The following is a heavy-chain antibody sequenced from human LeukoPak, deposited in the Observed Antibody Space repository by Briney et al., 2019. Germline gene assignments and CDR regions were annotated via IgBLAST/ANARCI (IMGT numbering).Heavy chain of an antibody. CDR2: FDPEGGET. J-gene: IGHJ6*02. D-gene: IGHD6-13*01. Sequence: ASVTVSCKVSGYTLTELSMHWVRQAPGKGLEWMGGFDPEGGETIYAQKFQGRVTMTEDTSTDTAYMELSSLRSEDTAVYYCATELAAAGTPYYYGMDVWGQGTTVTVSS. V-gene: IGHV1-24*01. CDR3: ATELAAAGTPYYYGMDV. CDR1: GYTLTELS.